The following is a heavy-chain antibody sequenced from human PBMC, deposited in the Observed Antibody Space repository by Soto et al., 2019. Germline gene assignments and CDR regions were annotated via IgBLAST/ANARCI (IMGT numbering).Heavy chain of an antibody. CDR3: SKDPPQLIVDFDD. Sequence: PGGSLRLSCAASEFTFSNYAMSWVRQAPGKGLEWVSSISDNGGTTYYADSVKGRFTISRDNSKNTLYLQMNSLRAEDTAVYYCSKDPPQLIVDFDDWGHGTQITVSS. D-gene: IGHD3-22*01. V-gene: IGHV3-23*01. J-gene: IGHJ4*01. CDR2: ISDNGGTT. CDR1: EFTFSNYA.